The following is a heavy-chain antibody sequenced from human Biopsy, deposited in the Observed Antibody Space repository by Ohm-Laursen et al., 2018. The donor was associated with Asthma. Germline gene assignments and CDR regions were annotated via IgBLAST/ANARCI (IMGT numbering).Heavy chain of an antibody. V-gene: IGHV4-61*01. CDR1: GGSVSSGSYY. CDR2: IFYSGNT. J-gene: IGHJ2*01. Sequence: SDTLSFTCTVSGGSVSSGSYYWSWIRQPPGKGLAWVSYIFYSGNTDYKPSLKSLLTISMDTSKNQFPLKLSSVTAADAAVYYCARVPTTLRYFDLWGRGTLVTVSS. CDR3: ARVPTTLRYFDL. D-gene: IGHD2-15*01.